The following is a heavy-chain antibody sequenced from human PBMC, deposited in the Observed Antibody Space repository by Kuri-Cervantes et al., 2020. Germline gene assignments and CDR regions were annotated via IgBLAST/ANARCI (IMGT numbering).Heavy chain of an antibody. D-gene: IGHD3/OR15-3a*01. CDR1: GFSLSTSGVG. V-gene: IGHV2-5*02. J-gene: IGHJ5*02. Sequence: SGPTLVKPTQTLTLTCSFSGFSLSTSGVGVGWIRQPPGKALEWLALIYWDDDKRYSPSLKSRLTITKDTSKNQVVLTMTNMDPADTGTYYCARAYWTYLFDPWGQGTLVTVSS. CDR3: ARAYWTYLFDP. CDR2: IYWDDDK.